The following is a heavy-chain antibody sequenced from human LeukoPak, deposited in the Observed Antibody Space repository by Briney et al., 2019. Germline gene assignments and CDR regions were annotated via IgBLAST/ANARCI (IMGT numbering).Heavy chain of an antibody. J-gene: IGHJ5*02. CDR3: ARSTRGSSGWYVWFDP. D-gene: IGHD6-19*01. CDR2: IIPIFGTA. Sequence: SVKVSCKASGGTFSSYAISWVRQAPGQGLEWMGGIIPIFGTANYAQKFQGRVTITADESTSTAYMELSSLRSEDTAVYYCARSTRGSSGWYVWFDPWGQGTLVTISS. CDR1: GGTFSSYA. V-gene: IGHV1-69*13.